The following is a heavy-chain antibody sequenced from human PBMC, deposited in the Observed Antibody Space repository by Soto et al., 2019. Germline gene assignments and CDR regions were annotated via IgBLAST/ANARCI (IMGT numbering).Heavy chain of an antibody. Sequence: EVQLLESGGGLVQPGGSLRLSCAASGFTFSSYAMSWVRQAPGKGLEWVSAISGSGGSTYYADSVKGRFTISRDNSKNTLYLQMNSLRAEDTAVYYCAKDRALKGVAARPSFDYWGQGTLVTVSS. CDR1: GFTFSSYA. CDR2: ISGSGGST. CDR3: AKDRALKGVAARPSFDY. V-gene: IGHV3-23*01. D-gene: IGHD6-6*01. J-gene: IGHJ4*02.